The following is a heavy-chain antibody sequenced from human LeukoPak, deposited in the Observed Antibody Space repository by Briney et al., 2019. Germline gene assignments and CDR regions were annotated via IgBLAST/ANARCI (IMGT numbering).Heavy chain of an antibody. Sequence: ASVKVSCKASGDTFNSYGISWVRQAPGQGLEWMGGIIPIFGSANYAQKLQGRVTITTDQSTSTAYMELSSLSSEDTAVYYCARSRYYYDSSGPEPPSDYWGQGTLVTVSS. CDR1: GDTFNSYG. J-gene: IGHJ4*02. V-gene: IGHV1-69*05. D-gene: IGHD3-22*01. CDR3: ARSRYYYDSSGPEPPSDY. CDR2: IIPIFGSA.